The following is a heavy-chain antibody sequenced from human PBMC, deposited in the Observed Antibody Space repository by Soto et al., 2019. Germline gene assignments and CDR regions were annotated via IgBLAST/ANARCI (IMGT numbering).Heavy chain of an antibody. J-gene: IGHJ5*02. Sequence: SVKVSCKASGGTFSSYAISWVRQAPGQGLEWMGGIIPIFGTANYAQKFQGRVTITADESTSTAYMELSSLRSEDTAVYYCARDICSSTSCIRTLNPWGQGTLVTVSS. D-gene: IGHD2-2*01. V-gene: IGHV1-69*13. CDR1: GGTFSSYA. CDR2: IIPIFGTA. CDR3: ARDICSSTSCIRTLNP.